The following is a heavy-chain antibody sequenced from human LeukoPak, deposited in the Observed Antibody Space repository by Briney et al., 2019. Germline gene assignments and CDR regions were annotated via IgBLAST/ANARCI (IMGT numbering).Heavy chain of an antibody. CDR1: GGSISSYY. V-gene: IGHV4-59*01. Sequence: PSETLSLTCTVSGGSISSYYWSWIRQPPGKGLEWIGYIYYSESTNYNPSLKSRVTISVDASKNQFSLKLSSVTAADTAVYYCARDAVGSWFDPWGQGTLVTVSS. CDR2: IYYSEST. J-gene: IGHJ5*02. CDR3: ARDAVGSWFDP. D-gene: IGHD2-2*01.